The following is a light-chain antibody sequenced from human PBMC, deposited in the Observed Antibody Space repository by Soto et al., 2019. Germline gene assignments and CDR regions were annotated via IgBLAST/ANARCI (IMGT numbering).Light chain of an antibody. Sequence: DVVMTQSPLSLPVALGQPASVSCRSSQSLVFRDGNTYLNWFHQRPGQSPRRLIYKVSYRDPGVPDRFSGSESGNNFTLTISRVEAEDVGIYYCMQATHLPRTFGQGTRVEIK. V-gene: IGKV2-30*01. J-gene: IGKJ1*01. CDR3: MQATHLPRT. CDR1: QSLVFRDGNTY. CDR2: KVS.